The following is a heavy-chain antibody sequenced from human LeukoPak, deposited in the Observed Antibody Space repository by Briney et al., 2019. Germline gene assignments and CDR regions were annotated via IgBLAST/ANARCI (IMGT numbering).Heavy chain of an antibody. V-gene: IGHV3-30*02. CDR1: GFTFSTYG. Sequence: GGSLRLSCVTSGFTFSTYGMHWVRQAPGKGLEWVAFIQYDESNEYYADSVKGRFTISRDNSKNSLYLQMNSLRAEDTAVYYCARDGHCDYWGQGTLVTVSS. CDR3: ARDGHCDY. J-gene: IGHJ4*02. CDR2: IQYDESNE.